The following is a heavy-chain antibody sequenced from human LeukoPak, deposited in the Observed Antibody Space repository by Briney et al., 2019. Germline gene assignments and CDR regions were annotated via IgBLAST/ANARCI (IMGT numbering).Heavy chain of an antibody. V-gene: IGHV4-30-2*01. Sequence: SETLSLTCAVSGGSISSGGYSWSWIRQPPGKGLEWIGYIYHSGSTYYNPSLKSRVTISVDTSKNQFSLKLSSVTAADTAVYYCARGRSTVTHRSELVDWYFDLWGRGTLVTVSS. D-gene: IGHD4-17*01. J-gene: IGHJ2*01. CDR1: GGSISSGGYS. CDR3: ARGRSTVTHRSELVDWYFDL. CDR2: IYHSGST.